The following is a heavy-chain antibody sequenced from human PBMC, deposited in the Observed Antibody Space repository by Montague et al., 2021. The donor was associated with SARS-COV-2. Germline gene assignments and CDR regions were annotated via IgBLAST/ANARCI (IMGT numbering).Heavy chain of an antibody. V-gene: IGHV4-59*08. Sequence: SETLSLTCTVSGGSTASHNWNWIRQSPGKRPELIGYVYYNGDTKYNPSLQSRVTISIDTSDNQFSLRLNSVTAADTAVYFCARCWAFDPWGQGRLVTVSS. J-gene: IGHJ3*01. CDR3: ARCWAFDP. CDR2: VYYNGDT. CDR1: GGSTASHN. D-gene: IGHD6-13*01.